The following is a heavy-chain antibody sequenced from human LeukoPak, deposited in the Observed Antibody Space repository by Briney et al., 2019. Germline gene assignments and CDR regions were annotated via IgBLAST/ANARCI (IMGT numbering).Heavy chain of an antibody. Sequence: PSETLSLTCTVSGGSISSSSYYWGWIRQPPGKGLEWIGSIYYSGSTYYNPSLKSRVTISVDTSKNQFSLKLSSVTAADTAAYYCARQILYTAIDYWGQGTLVTVSS. CDR1: GGSISSSSYY. V-gene: IGHV4-39*01. CDR2: IYYSGST. CDR3: ARQILYTAIDY. D-gene: IGHD5-18*01. J-gene: IGHJ4*02.